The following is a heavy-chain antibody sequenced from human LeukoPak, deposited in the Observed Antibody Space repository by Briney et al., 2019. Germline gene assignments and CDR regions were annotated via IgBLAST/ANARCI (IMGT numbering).Heavy chain of an antibody. CDR3: ARHHDGTYYDAFDI. V-gene: IGHV4-59*08. CDR1: GGSISSYY. CDR2: IYYSGST. D-gene: IGHD1-26*01. J-gene: IGHJ3*02. Sequence: SETLSLTCTVSGGSISSYYWSWIRQPPGKGLEWIGYIYYSGSTNYNPSLKSRGTISVDTSKNQFSLKLSSVTAADTAVYYCARHHDGTYYDAFDIWGQGTMVTVSS.